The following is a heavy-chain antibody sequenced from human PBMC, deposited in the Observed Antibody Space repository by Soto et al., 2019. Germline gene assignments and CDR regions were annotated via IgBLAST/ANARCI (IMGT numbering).Heavy chain of an antibody. V-gene: IGHV1-2*04. CDR2: INPNSGGT. CDR3: ASKVKGAYSSSLDYYYMDV. Sequence: ASVKVSCKASGYTFTGYYMHWVRQAPGQGLEWMGWINPNSGGTNYAQKFQGWVTMTRDTSISTAYMELRSLRSDDTAVYYCASKVKGAYSSSLDYYYMDVWGKGTTVTVSS. J-gene: IGHJ6*03. D-gene: IGHD6-6*01. CDR1: GYTFTGYY.